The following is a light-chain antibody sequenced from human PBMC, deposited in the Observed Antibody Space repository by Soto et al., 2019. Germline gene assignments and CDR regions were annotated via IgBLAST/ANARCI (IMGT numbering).Light chain of an antibody. Sequence: DIQMTQSPATLSASVGDRVTITCRASQSIRTWLAWYQQKPGKAPKLLIYDASILKSGVPSRFSGGGSETEFTLTISSLQPDDFPAYYCHQYNTNPWTFGQGTKVDI. CDR1: QSIRTW. CDR2: DAS. J-gene: IGKJ1*01. CDR3: HQYNTNPWT. V-gene: IGKV1-5*01.